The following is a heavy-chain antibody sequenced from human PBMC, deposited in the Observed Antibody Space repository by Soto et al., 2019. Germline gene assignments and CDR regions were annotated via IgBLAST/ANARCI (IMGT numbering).Heavy chain of an antibody. CDR2: INHSGST. CDR1: GGSFSGYY. Sequence: QVQLQQWGAGLLKPSETLSLTCAVYGGSFSGYYWSWIRQSPGTGLEWIGEINHSGSTNYNPSLKSRVTMSVDTSKNQFSLNLSSVTAADTAVYYCGLTWNDVDYWGQGTLVTVSS. V-gene: IGHV4-34*01. D-gene: IGHD1-1*01. CDR3: GLTWNDVDY. J-gene: IGHJ4*02.